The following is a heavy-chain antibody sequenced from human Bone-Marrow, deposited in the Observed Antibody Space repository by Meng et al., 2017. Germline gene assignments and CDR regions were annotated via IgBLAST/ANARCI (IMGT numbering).Heavy chain of an antibody. J-gene: IGHJ4*02. CDR1: GGSIISSN. V-gene: IGHV3-23*01. Sequence: VQLQESGPGLVQPSGTLSLTCAVDGGSIISSNWWSWVRQPPGKGLEWVSAISGSGGSTYYADSVKGRFTISRDNSKNTLYLQMNSLRAEDTAVYYCTLDTAMINWGQGTLVTVSS. CDR3: TLDTAMIN. CDR2: ISGSGGST. D-gene: IGHD5-18*01.